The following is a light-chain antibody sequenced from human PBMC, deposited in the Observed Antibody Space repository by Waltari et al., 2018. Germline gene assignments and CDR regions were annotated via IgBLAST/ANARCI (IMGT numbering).Light chain of an antibody. CDR2: RNN. CDR3: AVWDDSLTGQVI. Sequence: QSVLTQPPSASGTPGQRVTISCSGSSSNIGTYYVSWYHPPPGTAPKLLIYRNNQRPSGVPDRFSGSRSGTSASLAISGLRSEDEADYYCAVWDDSLTGQVIFGGGTKLTVL. J-gene: IGLJ2*01. CDR1: SSNIGTYY. V-gene: IGLV1-47*01.